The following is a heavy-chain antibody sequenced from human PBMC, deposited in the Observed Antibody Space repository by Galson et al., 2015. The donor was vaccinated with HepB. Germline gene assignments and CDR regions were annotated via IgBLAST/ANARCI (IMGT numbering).Heavy chain of an antibody. D-gene: IGHD2-2*01. Sequence: SLRLACAASGFGFSHAWMSWVRQAPGEGLEWVGRIKSKISGGTTDYAAPVEGRFTLSRGDSKNTLDLQMNSLRTEDTAIYFCTTDCSSTSRLGDGAFHIWGQGTMVTVSP. J-gene: IGHJ3*02. V-gene: IGHV3-15*01. CDR2: IKSKISGGTT. CDR1: GFGFSHAW. CDR3: TTDCSSTSRLGDGAFHI.